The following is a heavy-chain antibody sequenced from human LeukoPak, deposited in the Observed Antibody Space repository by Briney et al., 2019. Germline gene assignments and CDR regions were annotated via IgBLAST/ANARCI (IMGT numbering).Heavy chain of an antibody. CDR2: IIPIFGTA. Sequence: ASVKVSCKASGGTFSSYAISWVRQAPGQGLEWMGGIIPIFGTASYAQKFQGRVTITTDESTSTAYMELSSLRSEDTAVYYCAREGELGGSSSSVPFDPWGQGTLVTVSS. CDR3: AREGELGGSSSSVPFDP. D-gene: IGHD6-6*01. CDR1: GGTFSSYA. V-gene: IGHV1-69*05. J-gene: IGHJ5*02.